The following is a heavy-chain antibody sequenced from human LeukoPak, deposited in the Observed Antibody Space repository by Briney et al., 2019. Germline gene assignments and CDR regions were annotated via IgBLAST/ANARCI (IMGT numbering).Heavy chain of an antibody. J-gene: IGHJ6*03. CDR1: GYSISSGYY. Sequence: SETLSLTCTVSGYSISSGYYWGWIRQPPGKGLEWIGSIYHSGSTYYNPSLKSRVTISVDTSKNQFSLKLSSVTAADTAVYYCARAYYYGSGSLLQTKKYYYYYMDVWGKGTTVTISS. CDR3: ARAYYYGSGSLLQTKKYYYYYMDV. D-gene: IGHD3-10*01. CDR2: IYHSGST. V-gene: IGHV4-38-2*02.